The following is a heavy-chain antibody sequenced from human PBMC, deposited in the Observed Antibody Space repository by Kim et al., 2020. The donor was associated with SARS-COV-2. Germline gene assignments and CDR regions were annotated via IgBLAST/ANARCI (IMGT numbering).Heavy chain of an antibody. V-gene: IGHV4-59*01. D-gene: IGHD4-17*01. J-gene: IGHJ2*01. CDR2: IYNSGST. CDR1: GGSISSYY. Sequence: SETLSLTCTVPGGSISSYYWHWMRQPPGKGLEWIGYIYNSGSTNNNPSLKSRVTMSVDTSRNQFSLRLTSVTAADTAVYYCARSSSHDYGGQDWYFDLWG. CDR3: ARSSSHDYGGQDWYFDL.